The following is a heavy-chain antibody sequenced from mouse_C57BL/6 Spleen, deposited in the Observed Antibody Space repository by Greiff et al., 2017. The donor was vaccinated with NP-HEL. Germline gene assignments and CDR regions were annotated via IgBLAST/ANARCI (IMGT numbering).Heavy chain of an antibody. CDR1: GYSFTGYY. V-gene: IGHV1-42*01. D-gene: IGHD1-1*01. CDR3: ARITTVVAPYAMDY. CDR2: INPSTGGT. Sequence: VQLKESGPELVKPGASVKISCKASGYSFTGYYMNWVKQSPEKSLEWIGEINPSTGGTTYNQKFKAKATLTVDKSSSTAYMQLKSLTSEDSAVYYCARITTVVAPYAMDYWGQGTSVTVSS. J-gene: IGHJ4*01.